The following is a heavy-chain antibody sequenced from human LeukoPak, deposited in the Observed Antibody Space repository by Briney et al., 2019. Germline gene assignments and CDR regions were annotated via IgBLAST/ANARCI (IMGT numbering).Heavy chain of an antibody. CDR1: GGSISSYY. CDR3: ARVLRYYYYMDV. Sequence: SETLSLTCTVSGGSISSYYWSWIRQPPGKGLEWIGYIYYSGSTNYNPSLKSRVTISVDTSKNQFSLKLSSVTAVDTAVYYCARVLRYYYYMDVWGKGTTVTVSS. V-gene: IGHV4-59*01. J-gene: IGHJ6*03. CDR2: IYYSGST.